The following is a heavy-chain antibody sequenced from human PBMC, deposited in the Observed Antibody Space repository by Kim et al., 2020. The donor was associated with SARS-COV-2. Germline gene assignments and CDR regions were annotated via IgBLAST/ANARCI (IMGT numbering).Heavy chain of an antibody. CDR3: AAGAPGH. Sequence: SETLSLTCAVYGASFSGFQWTWIRQTPGKGLEWIGEINHSGSSNYNPSLRSRISMSVDTSKNQFSLKLSSVTAADTAVYYCAAGAPGHWGQGTLVTVSS. V-gene: IGHV4-34*01. CDR2: INHSGSS. J-gene: IGHJ1*01. CDR1: GASFSGFQ.